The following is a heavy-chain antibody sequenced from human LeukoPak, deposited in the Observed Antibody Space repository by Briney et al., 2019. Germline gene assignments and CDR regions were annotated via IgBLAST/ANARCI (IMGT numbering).Heavy chain of an antibody. J-gene: IGHJ4*02. CDR3: ARESGLYGSGSRY. CDR1: GYTFTSYD. CDR2: MNPNSGNT. V-gene: IGHV1-8*01. Sequence: GASVKVSCKASGYTFTSYDINWVRQATGQGLEWMGWMNPNSGNTGYAQKFQGRVTMTRTTSINTACMELSSLRSDDTAVYYCARESGLYGSGSRYWGQGTLVTVSS. D-gene: IGHD3-10*01.